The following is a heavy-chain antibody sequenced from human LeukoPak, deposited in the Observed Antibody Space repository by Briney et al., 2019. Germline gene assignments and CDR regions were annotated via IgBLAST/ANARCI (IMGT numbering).Heavy chain of an antibody. CDR2: IYYSGST. V-gene: IGHV4-39*01. Sequence: KPSETLSLTCTVSGGSISSSSYYWGWIRQPPGKGLEWIGSIYYSGSTYYNPSLKSRVTISVDTSKNQFSLKLSSVTAADTAVYXXXXXLHSSPDAFDIWGQGTMVTVSS. D-gene: IGHD6-13*01. CDR3: XXXLHSSPDAFDI. J-gene: IGHJ3*02. CDR1: GGSISSSSYY.